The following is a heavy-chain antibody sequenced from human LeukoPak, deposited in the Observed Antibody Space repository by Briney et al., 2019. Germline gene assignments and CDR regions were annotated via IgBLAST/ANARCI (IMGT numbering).Heavy chain of an antibody. CDR1: GYTFTTYY. V-gene: IGHV1-46*01. CDR3: ALYSSTWY. Sequence: ASVKVSCKASGYTFTTYYIHWVRQSPGQGLEWMGIINPTGGSTTYAQKFQGRVTMPRDTSTSTVFMEVNSQRSEDTAVYYCALYSSTWYWGQGTLVTVSS. D-gene: IGHD6-13*01. J-gene: IGHJ4*02. CDR2: INPTGGST.